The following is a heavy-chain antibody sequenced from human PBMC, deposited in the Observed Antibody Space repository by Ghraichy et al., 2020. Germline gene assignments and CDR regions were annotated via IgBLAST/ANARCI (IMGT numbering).Heavy chain of an antibody. J-gene: IGHJ4*02. CDR3: ARAFTIFGVEIMRN. V-gene: IGHV1-3*01. CDR1: GYSLTSYA. CDR2: INPGNGNT. Sequence: ASVKVSCKASGYSLTSYAMHWVRQAPGQRLEWMGWINPGNGNTKYSQKFQGRVTITRETSASTAYMELSSLRSEDTAVYYCARAFTIFGVEIMRNWGQGTLVTVSS. D-gene: IGHD3-3*01.